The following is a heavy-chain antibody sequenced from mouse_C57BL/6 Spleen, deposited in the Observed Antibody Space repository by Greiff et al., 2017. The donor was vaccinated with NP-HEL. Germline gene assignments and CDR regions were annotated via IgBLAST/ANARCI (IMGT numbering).Heavy chain of an antibody. CDR3: ARVYYASISSYYAMDY. J-gene: IGHJ4*01. CDR2: INPSNGGT. CDR1: GYTFTSYW. Sequence: QVQLQQPGTELVKPGASVKLSCKASGYTFTSYWMHWVKQRPGQGLEWIGNINPSNGGTNYNEKFKSKATLTVDKSSSTAYMQLSSLTSEDSAVYYCARVYYASISSYYAMDYWGQGTSVTVSS. V-gene: IGHV1-53*01. D-gene: IGHD1-1*01.